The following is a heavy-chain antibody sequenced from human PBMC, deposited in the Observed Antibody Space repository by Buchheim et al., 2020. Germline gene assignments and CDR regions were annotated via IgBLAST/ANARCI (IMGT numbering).Heavy chain of an antibody. CDR2: INSDGSST. V-gene: IGHV3-74*01. J-gene: IGHJ4*02. CDR3: ARAIDYTSYSNWYDI. D-gene: IGHD3-9*01. Sequence: EVQLVESGGGLVQPGGSLRLSCAASGFTLSSYWMHWVRQAPGKGLVWVSRINSDGSSTTYADSVKGRFNIPRDNAKNTLFLQMNSLGAEDTAVYYCARAIDYTSYSNWYDIWGQGTL. CDR1: GFTLSSYW.